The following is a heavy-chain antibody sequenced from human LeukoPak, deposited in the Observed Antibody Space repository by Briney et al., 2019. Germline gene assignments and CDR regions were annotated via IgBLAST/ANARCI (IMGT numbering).Heavy chain of an antibody. CDR2: INRSGST. CDR1: GGSFSGYY. D-gene: IGHD1-26*01. CDR3: AGKGATDAFEN. Sequence: PSETLSLTCAVYGGSFSGYYWSWIRQPPGKGLEWIGEINRSGSTNYNPSLKSRVTISVDTSKNQFSLRLSSVTAADTAVYYCAGKGATDAFENLGQRAKGTGSS. V-gene: IGHV4-34*01. J-gene: IGHJ3*02.